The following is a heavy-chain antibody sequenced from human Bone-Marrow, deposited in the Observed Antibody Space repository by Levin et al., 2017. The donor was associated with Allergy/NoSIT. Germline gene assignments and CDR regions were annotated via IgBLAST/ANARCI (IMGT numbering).Heavy chain of an antibody. V-gene: IGHV3-23*01. J-gene: IGHJ3*02. CDR1: GFTFSSYA. D-gene: IGHD1-1*01. CDR3: AKDLEATGTTPTGDDAFDI. Sequence: GGSLRLSCAASGFTFSSYAMSWVRQAPGKGLEWVSAISGSGGSTYYADSVKGRFTISRDNSKNTLYLQMNSLRAEDTAVYYCAKDLEATGTTPTGDDAFDIWGQGTMVTVSS. CDR2: ISGSGGST.